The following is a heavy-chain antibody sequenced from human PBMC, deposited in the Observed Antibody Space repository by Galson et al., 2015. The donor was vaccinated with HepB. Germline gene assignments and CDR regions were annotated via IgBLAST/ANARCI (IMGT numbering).Heavy chain of an antibody. J-gene: IGHJ3*02. V-gene: IGHV3-21*01. CDR3: ASPNYGAYVDAAFDI. Sequence: SLRLSCAASGFTFSSYSMNWVRQAPGKGLEWVSSISSSSSYIYYADSVKGRFTISRDNAKNSLYLQMNSLRAEDTAVYYCASPNYGAYVDAAFDIWGQGTMVTVSS. CDR2: ISSSSSYI. D-gene: IGHD4-17*01. CDR1: GFTFSSYS.